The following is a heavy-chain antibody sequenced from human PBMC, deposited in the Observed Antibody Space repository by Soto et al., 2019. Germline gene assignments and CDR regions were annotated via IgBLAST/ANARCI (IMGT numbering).Heavy chain of an antibody. D-gene: IGHD3-3*01. CDR2: ISYDGRNK. CDR3: ARDQNDFWSGYGRGYGMDV. J-gene: IGHJ6*02. V-gene: IGHV3-30*04. Sequence: GGSLRLSCAASGFTFSRNAMHWVRQAPCKGLEWVAIISYDGRNKNYADSVTGRFTISRDNSKNTLRLQMNSLRVEDTAVYYCARDQNDFWSGYGRGYGMDVRGQGTTVTVSS. CDR1: GFTFSRNA.